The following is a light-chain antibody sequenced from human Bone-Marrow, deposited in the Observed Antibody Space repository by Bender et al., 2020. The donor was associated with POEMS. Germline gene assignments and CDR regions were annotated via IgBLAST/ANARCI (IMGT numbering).Light chain of an antibody. CDR1: SGHSDYA. V-gene: IGLV4-69*01. J-gene: IGLJ2*01. CDR2: VNTDGSH. Sequence: QVVLTQSPSASASLGASVNLTCTLSSGHSDYAIAWHQQQPQKGPRYLMKVNTDGSHSKGDGIPDRFSASSSGAERYLTISSLQSDDEADYYCQTWDSGTVLFGGGTKLTVL. CDR3: QTWDSGTVL.